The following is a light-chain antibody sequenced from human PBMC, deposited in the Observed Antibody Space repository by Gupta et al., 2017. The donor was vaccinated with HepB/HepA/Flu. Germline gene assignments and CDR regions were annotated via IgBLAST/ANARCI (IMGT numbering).Light chain of an antibody. J-gene: IGLJ3*02. Sequence: QAVLPPPPSWSGTPRQRVTPYCSGSSSNIGSDYVYWYQQLPGTAPKLLIYSNNQRPSGVPDRFSGSKSGTSASLAISGLRSEDEADYYCAAWDDSLSGPVFGGGTKLTVL. CDR1: SSNIGSDY. V-gene: IGLV1-47*02. CDR3: AAWDDSLSGPV. CDR2: SNN.